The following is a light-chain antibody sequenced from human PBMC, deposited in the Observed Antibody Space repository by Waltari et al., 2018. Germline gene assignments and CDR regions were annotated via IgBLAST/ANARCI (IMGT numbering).Light chain of an antibody. Sequence: DIQMTQSPSSMSASVGDRFIITCRASQSINTNLNWYQQKPGKAPKLLIYVASSLQSGVPSRFSGTGSGTDFTLTINSLQPEDFATYYCQQSYSTWTFGQGTKVEIK. CDR2: VAS. CDR3: QQSYSTWT. J-gene: IGKJ1*01. V-gene: IGKV1-39*01. CDR1: QSINTN.